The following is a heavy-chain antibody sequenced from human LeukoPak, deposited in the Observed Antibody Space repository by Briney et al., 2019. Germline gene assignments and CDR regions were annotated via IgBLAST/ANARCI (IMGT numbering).Heavy chain of an antibody. CDR1: GGSISNYY. D-gene: IGHD1-1*01. J-gene: IGHJ3*02. CDR3: AGNLTRHNCEI. CDR2: IYYSGST. Sequence: SETLSLTCTVCGGSISNYYWSLIRQSPGKGLEWIGSIYYSGSTNYNPSLKSRVTISVDTSKNQFSLELSSVTAADTAVYYCAGNLTRHNCEIWGQGTMVTVSS. V-gene: IGHV4-59*08.